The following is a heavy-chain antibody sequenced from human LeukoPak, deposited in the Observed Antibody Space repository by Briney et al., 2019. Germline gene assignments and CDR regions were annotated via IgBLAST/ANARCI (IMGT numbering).Heavy chain of an antibody. V-gene: IGHV3-74*01. D-gene: IGHD4-17*01. CDR2: MSPDGTIG. J-gene: IGHJ4*02. CDR1: GFTFSNYW. Sequence: QPGGSLRLSCAASGFTFSNYWMHWVRQVPGKGLEWVSHMSPDGTIGRYADSVKGRFTISRDSSKNTLYLQVNSLRAEDTAVYYCAKPTTLYTVTLYYFDYWGQGTLVTVSS. CDR3: AKPTTLYTVTLYYFDY.